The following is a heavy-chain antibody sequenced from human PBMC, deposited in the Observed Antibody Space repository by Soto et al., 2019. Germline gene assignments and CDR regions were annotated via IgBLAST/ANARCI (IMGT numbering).Heavy chain of an antibody. J-gene: IGHJ4*02. CDR3: ARGVHYDTSGYYYFY. CDR2: IIPIFGTA. V-gene: IGHV1-69*13. D-gene: IGHD3-22*01. CDR1: GGTFSSYA. Sequence: SVKVSCKASGGTFSSYAIDWVRQAPGQGFEWMGGIIPIFGTANYAQKFQGRITITADQSTSTAYMELRSLRSEDTAMYYCARGVHYDTSGYYYFYWGQGTLVTVSS.